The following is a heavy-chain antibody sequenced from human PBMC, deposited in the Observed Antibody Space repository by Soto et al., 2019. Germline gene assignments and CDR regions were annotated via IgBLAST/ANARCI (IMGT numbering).Heavy chain of an antibody. CDR3: AKDKGSGGYGYYGMDV. J-gene: IGHJ6*02. CDR2: ISGSGGST. Sequence: EVQLLESGGGLVQPGGSLRLSCAASGFIFSSYGMSWVRQAPGKGLEWVSAISGSGGSTYYADPVKGRFTISRDNSKNXLYLQMNSLRAEETAEYYCAKDKGSGGYGYYGMDVWGQGTTVTVSS. V-gene: IGHV3-23*01. CDR1: GFIFSSYG. D-gene: IGHD6-19*01.